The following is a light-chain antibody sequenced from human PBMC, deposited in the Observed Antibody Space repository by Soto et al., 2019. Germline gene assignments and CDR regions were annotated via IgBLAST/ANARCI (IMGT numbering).Light chain of an antibody. CDR3: QQYGSSPALT. CDR2: GVS. V-gene: IGKV3-20*01. J-gene: IGKJ4*01. Sequence: IVLTQSPGTLSLSSGERATLSCRASQSVSSEYLAWYQQKPGQAPRLLIYGVSSRATGVPDRFSGSGSGTDFTLTISRLEPEDFAVNYCQQYGSSPALTFGGGTKVEIK. CDR1: QSVSSEY.